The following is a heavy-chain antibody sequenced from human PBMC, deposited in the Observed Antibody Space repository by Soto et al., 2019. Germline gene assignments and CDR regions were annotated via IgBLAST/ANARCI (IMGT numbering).Heavy chain of an antibody. CDR2: LWSAGLT. CDR3: ARELPPDL. CDR1: GFTVSSKY. Sequence: PGGSLRLSCAASGFTVSSKYMSWVRQAPGQGLEWVSVLWSAGLTCYADSVKGRFTISRDNSKNTLYLQMNSLRDDDSAIYYCARELPPDLWGRGTLVTVSS. V-gene: IGHV3-53*01. J-gene: IGHJ2*01. D-gene: IGHD2-15*01.